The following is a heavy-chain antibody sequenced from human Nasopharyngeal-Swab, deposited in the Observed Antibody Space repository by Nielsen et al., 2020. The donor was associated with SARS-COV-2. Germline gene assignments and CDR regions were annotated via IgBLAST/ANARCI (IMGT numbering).Heavy chain of an antibody. CDR1: GFTFSSYG. CDR3: AKDGDRDGYGDFCLDY. V-gene: IGHV3-30*02. D-gene: IGHD4-17*01. CDR2: IRYDGSNK. J-gene: IGHJ4*02. Sequence: GESLKISWAASGFTFSSYGMHWVRQAPGKGLEWVAFIRYDGSNKYYADSVKGRFTISRDNSKNTLYLQMNSLRAEDTAVYYCAKDGDRDGYGDFCLDYWGQGTLVTVSS.